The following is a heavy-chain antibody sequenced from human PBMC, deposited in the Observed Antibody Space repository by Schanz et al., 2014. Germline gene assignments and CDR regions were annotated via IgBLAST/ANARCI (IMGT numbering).Heavy chain of an antibody. D-gene: IGHD2-21*02. CDR2: ISSSSSYI. CDR1: GLTFSDYY. Sequence: QVQLVESGGGVVQPGGSLRLSCAASGLTFSDYYMSWIRQAPGKGLEWVSSISSSSSYISYADSVKGRFTISRDNAKNSLYLQMNSLRAEDTAVYYCARPSDSSWYMDVWGKGTTVTVSS. J-gene: IGHJ6*03. V-gene: IGHV3-11*06. CDR3: ARPSDSSWYMDV.